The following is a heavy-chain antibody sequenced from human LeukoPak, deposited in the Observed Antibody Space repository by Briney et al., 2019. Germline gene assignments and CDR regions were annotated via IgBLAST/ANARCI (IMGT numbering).Heavy chain of an antibody. J-gene: IGHJ4*02. CDR2: ISYDGSNK. CDR1: GFTFSSYG. V-gene: IGHV3-30*03. D-gene: IGHD3-22*01. Sequence: GGSLRLSCAASGFTFSSYGMHWVRQAPGKGLEWVAVISYDGSNKYYADSVKGRFTISRDNSKNTLYLQMNSLRSEDTAVYYCARENYYDSSGYSLDYWGQGTLVTVSS. CDR3: ARENYYDSSGYSLDY.